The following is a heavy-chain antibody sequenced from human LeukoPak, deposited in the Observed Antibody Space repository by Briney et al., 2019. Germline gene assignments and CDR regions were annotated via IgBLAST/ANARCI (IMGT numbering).Heavy chain of an antibody. CDR1: GGSISSSSYY. Sequence: SETLSLTCAVSGGSISSSSYYWGCIRPPPGQGREWIGSIYYSGSTYSNPSIKSRVTISEDTTKHQFSLKLSSVTAADTAVYCCARETAVYDILTSQHFDYWGQGTLVTVSS. V-gene: IGHV4-39*07. D-gene: IGHD3-9*01. J-gene: IGHJ4*02. CDR2: IYYSGST. CDR3: ARETAVYDILTSQHFDY.